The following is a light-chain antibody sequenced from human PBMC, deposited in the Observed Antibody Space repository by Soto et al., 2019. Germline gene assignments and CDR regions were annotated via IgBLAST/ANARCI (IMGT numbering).Light chain of an antibody. CDR1: SSDVGGYNY. Sequence: QSALTQPASVSGSPGQSITISCTGTSSDVGGYNYVSWYQQHPGKAPKLMIYDVSDRPSGVSNRFSGSKSGNTASLTISGLQPEDEADYYRSSYTSSSTRVFGTGTKVTVL. V-gene: IGLV2-14*01. J-gene: IGLJ1*01. CDR2: DVS. CDR3: SSYTSSSTRV.